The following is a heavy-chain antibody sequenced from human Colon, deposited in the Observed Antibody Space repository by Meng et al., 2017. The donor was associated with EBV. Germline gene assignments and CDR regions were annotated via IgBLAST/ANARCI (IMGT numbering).Heavy chain of an antibody. CDR1: GGSISSGYYY. D-gene: IGHD5-12*01. Sequence: QVQRQESGPGLGKPSQTLSLTCTVSGGSISSGYYYWSWIRQPPGKGLELIGYIYYSGSTYYNPSLKSRVTISVDTSKNQFSLKLSSVTAADTAVYYCARDRGGLGAFDYWGQGTLVTVAS. CDR2: IYYSGST. J-gene: IGHJ4*02. CDR3: ARDRGGLGAFDY. V-gene: IGHV4-30-4*01.